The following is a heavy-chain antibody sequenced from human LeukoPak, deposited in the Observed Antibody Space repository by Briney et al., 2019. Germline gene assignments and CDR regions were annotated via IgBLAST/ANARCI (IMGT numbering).Heavy chain of an antibody. CDR1: GYTLTELS. V-gene: IGHV1-46*01. D-gene: IGHD3-3*01. CDR2: INPSGGST. Sequence: ASVKVSCKVSGYTLTELSMHWVRQAPGQGLEWMGIINPSGGSTSYAQKFQGRVTMTRDTSTSTVYMELSSLRSEDTAVYYCARGSLTYYDFWSAPSGWFDPWGQGTLVTVSS. CDR3: ARGSLTYYDFWSAPSGWFDP. J-gene: IGHJ5*02.